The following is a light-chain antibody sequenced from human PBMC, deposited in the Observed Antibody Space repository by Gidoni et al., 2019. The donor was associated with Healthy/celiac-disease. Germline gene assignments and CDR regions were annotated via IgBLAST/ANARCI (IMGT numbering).Light chain of an antibody. CDR2: AAS. CDR1: QSISTY. CDR3: QQSYSTPDT. V-gene: IGKV1-39*01. J-gene: IGKJ2*01. Sequence: DIQFTQSPSSLSASVGDRVTITCRGSQSISTYLKWYQQKPGKAPKLLIYAASSLQSGVPSRFSGSGSGTDFTITIRSLQHEDFATYYCQQSYSTPDTFGQGTKLEIK.